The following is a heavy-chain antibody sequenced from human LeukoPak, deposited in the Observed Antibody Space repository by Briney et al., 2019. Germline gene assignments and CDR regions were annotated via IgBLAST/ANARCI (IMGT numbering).Heavy chain of an antibody. Sequence: GGSLRLSCAASGFTFSSYWMNWVRQAPGKGLEWVANIKQDGSEKYCVDSVKGRFTISRDNAKNSLYLQMNSLRAEDTAVYYCAGAPYFYGSGQSQNLRYFDYWGQGTLVTVSS. CDR2: IKQDGSEK. CDR3: AGAPYFYGSGQSQNLRYFDY. V-gene: IGHV3-7*01. J-gene: IGHJ4*02. D-gene: IGHD3-10*01. CDR1: GFTFSSYW.